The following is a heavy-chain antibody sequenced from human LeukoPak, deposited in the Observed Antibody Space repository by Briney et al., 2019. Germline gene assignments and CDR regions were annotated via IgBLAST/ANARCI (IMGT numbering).Heavy chain of an antibody. CDR3: ARDHMGYVY. J-gene: IGHJ4*02. V-gene: IGHV3-48*04. Sequence: TGGSLRLSCAASGFTFSSYSMNWVRQAPGKGLEWVSYINSGGSNTYYAGSVKGRFTISRDNAKNSLYLQMKRLRAEDTAVYYCARDHMGYVYWGQGTLVTVSS. CDR2: INSGGSNT. D-gene: IGHD2-15*01. CDR1: GFTFSSYS.